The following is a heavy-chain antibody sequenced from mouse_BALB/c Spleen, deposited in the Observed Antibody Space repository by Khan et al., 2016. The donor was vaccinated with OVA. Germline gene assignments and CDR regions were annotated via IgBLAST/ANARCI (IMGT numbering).Heavy chain of an antibody. D-gene: IGHD1-1*01. J-gene: IGHJ2*01. Sequence: VQLVESRTGLVRPGPSVYMSCKAAGYTITNNWTGWVKQRPGRGTVWIGDDLPGGGFTDYNQSFKVKTTLTADAFSSQAYMQLSSLTSEDSAIYYCARGTWYGSYVDFWGQGTTLTVSS. CDR1: GYTITNNW. CDR2: DLPGGGFT. CDR3: ARGTWYGSYVDF. V-gene: IGHV1-63*02.